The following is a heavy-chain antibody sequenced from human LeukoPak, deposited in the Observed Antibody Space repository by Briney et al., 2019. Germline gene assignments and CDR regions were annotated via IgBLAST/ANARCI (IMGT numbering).Heavy chain of an antibody. CDR3: ARVVGSWELRFDY. Sequence: PGGSLRLSCAASGFIVSSNFMSWVRQAPGQGLEWVSIIYSGGTTYYADSVKGRFTISRDNSRNTVYLQMNSLRAEDTAVYYCARVVGSWELRFDYWGQGTLVTVSS. CDR2: IYSGGTT. J-gene: IGHJ4*02. V-gene: IGHV3-53*01. D-gene: IGHD1-26*01. CDR1: GFIVSSNF.